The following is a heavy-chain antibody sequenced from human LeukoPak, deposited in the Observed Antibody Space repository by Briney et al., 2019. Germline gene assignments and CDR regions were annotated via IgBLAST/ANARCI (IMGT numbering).Heavy chain of an antibody. CDR2: IYYSGST. D-gene: IGHD3-3*01. Sequence: GSLRLSCAASGFTFSSYWMSWIRQPPGKGLEWIGSIYYSGSTYYNPSLKSRVTISVDTSKNQFSLKLSSVTAADTAVYYCATELRFLEWSDFDYWGQGTLVTVSS. CDR3: ATELRFLEWSDFDY. CDR1: GFTFSSYW. V-gene: IGHV4-39*01. J-gene: IGHJ4*02.